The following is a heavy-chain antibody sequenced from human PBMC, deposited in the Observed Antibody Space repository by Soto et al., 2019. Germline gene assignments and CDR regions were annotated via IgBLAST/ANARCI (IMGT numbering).Heavy chain of an antibody. CDR1: GFPLSTYG. CDR3: ARIRGYWYGLDV. Sequence: EVQLLESGGGLVQPGGSLRLSCAASGFPLSTYGMTWVRQAPGKGLEWVSAITGTGGNTYYVDSVKGRFTSSRDNSKNMPYLQVNSLRVEDTAVYYCARIRGYWYGLDVWGQGTTVTVS. V-gene: IGHV3-23*01. J-gene: IGHJ6*02. CDR2: ITGTGGNT.